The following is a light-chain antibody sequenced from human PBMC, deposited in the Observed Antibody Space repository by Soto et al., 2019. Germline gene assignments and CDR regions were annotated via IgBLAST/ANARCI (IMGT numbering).Light chain of an antibody. CDR2: EVS. J-gene: IGLJ1*01. Sequence: QSALTQPPSPPGSRGQSVTISCTGTSSDVGGYNYVSWYQQHPGRAPKLMIYEVSKRPSGVPDRFSGSKSGNTASLTVSGLQAEDEADYYCSSYAGSKNLGVFGTGTKLTVL. CDR3: SSYAGSKNLGV. V-gene: IGLV2-8*01. CDR1: SSDVGGYNY.